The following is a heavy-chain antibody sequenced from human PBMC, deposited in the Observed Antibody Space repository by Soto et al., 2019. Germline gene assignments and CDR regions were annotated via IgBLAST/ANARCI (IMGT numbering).Heavy chain of an antibody. D-gene: IGHD6-13*01. Sequence: SETLSLTCAVYGGSFSGYYWSWIRQTPGKGLEWIGEIDHSGSIKYNPSLESRVSISLDTSRNQFSLKLSSATAADSAVFYCATGGGAAPGTWGQGTLVTVSS. J-gene: IGHJ4*02. CDR1: GGSFSGYY. CDR3: ATGGGAAPGT. CDR2: IDHSGSI. V-gene: IGHV4-34*01.